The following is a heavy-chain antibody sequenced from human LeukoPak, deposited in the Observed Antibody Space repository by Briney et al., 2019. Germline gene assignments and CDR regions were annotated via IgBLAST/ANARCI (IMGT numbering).Heavy chain of an antibody. CDR3: ARYSNYEGGEVFDY. CDR2: IYYSGST. V-gene: IGHV4-61*08. J-gene: IGHJ4*02. Sequence: SETLSLTCTVSGGSISSGGYYWSWIRRHPGKGLEWIGYIYYSGSTNYNPSLKSRVTISVDTSKNQFSLKLSSVTAADTAVYYCARYSNYEGGEVFDYWGQGTLVTVSS. CDR1: GGSISSGGYY. D-gene: IGHD4-11*01.